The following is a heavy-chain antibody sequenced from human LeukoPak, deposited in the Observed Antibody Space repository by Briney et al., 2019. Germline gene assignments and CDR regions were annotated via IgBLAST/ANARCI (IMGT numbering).Heavy chain of an antibody. V-gene: IGHV3-9*03. Sequence: GGSLRLSCAASGFIFNDYAMHWVRHAPGKGLEWVAGISWNSGTIAYADSVKGRFTISRDNAKNSLYLQMNSLRPEDMAFYFCAKVAAYSSGWYDSWGQGTLSPSPQ. CDR1: GFIFNDYA. CDR3: AKVAAYSSGWYDS. CDR2: ISWNSGTI. D-gene: IGHD6-19*01. J-gene: IGHJ5*01.